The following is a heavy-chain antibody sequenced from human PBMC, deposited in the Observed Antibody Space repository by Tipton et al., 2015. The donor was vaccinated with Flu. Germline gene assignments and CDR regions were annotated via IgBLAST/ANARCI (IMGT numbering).Heavy chain of an antibody. CDR3: ASRLRANYSYYGMDV. Sequence: LRLSCTVSGGSTSSYYWSWIRQPPGKGLEWIGYIYYSGSTNYNPSLKSRVTISVDTSKNQFSLKLSSVTAADTAVYYCASRLRANYSYYGMDVWGQGTTVTVSS. V-gene: IGHV4-59*01. CDR2: IYYSGST. CDR1: GGSTSSYY. J-gene: IGHJ6*02.